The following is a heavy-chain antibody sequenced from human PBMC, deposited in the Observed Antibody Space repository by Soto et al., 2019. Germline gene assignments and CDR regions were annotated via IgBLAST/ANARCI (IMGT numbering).Heavy chain of an antibody. CDR3: ARRRDSTTYFRLDY. Sequence: GGSLRLSCAASGFTLSTYSMTWVRQAPGKGLEWVAFISFNNNYIYYADSVKGRFTISRDNPRDSLYLQMNSLRAEDTAVYYCARRRDSTTYFRLDYWGQGTLVTVSS. V-gene: IGHV3-21*01. J-gene: IGHJ4*02. D-gene: IGHD2-21*01. CDR1: GFTLSTYS. CDR2: ISFNNNYI.